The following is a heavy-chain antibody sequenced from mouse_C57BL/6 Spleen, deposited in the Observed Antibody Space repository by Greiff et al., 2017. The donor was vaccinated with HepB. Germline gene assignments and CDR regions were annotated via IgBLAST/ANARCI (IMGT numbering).Heavy chain of an antibody. J-gene: IGHJ3*01. D-gene: IGHD1-1*01. CDR1: GYTFTSYW. CDR2: INPSSGYT. V-gene: IGHV1-7*01. Sequence: VQLQQSGAELAKPGASVKLSCKASGYTFTSYWMHWVKQRPGQGLEWIGYINPSSGYTKYNQKFKDKATLTADKSSSTAYMQLSSLTYEDSAVYYCAKWFTTVVATDAYWGQGTLVTVSA. CDR3: AKWFTTVVATDAY.